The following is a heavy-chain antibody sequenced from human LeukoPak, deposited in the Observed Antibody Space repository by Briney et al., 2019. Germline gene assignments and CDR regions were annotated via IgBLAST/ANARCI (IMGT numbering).Heavy chain of an antibody. D-gene: IGHD2-21*01. CDR2: TNGATGDT. Sequence: ASVTVSCKASGYTLTNYALHWVRQAPGQRPEWLGWTNGATGDTTFSQDFEGRLTIIIDKSASTAYMELSSLRSEDTAVYYCARSPGEKARMWLDYWGQGTLVTVSS. V-gene: IGHV1-3*02. J-gene: IGHJ4*02. CDR1: GYTLTNYA. CDR3: ARSPGEKARMWLDY.